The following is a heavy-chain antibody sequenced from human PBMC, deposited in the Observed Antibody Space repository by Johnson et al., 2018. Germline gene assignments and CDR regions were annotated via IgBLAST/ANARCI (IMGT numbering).Heavy chain of an antibody. Sequence: QVQLVESGGGVVQPGRSLRLSCAASGFTFSSYGMHWVRQAPGKGLEWVAVISYDGSNKYYADSVKGRFTISRDNSKITLYLQMNSLRAEDTAVYYWARPSYDCWSPPADVGGKGTTVTVAS. CDR1: GFTFSSYG. CDR2: ISYDGSNK. J-gene: IGHJ6*04. V-gene: IGHV3-30*03. CDR3: ARPSYDCWSPPADV. D-gene: IGHD3-3*01.